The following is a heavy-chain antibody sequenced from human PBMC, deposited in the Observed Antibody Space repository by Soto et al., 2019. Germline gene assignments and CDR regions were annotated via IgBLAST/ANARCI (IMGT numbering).Heavy chain of an antibody. CDR1: GGSISSYY. CDR3: ARQGFGPLHGLVDV. Sequence: QVQLQESGPGLVKPSETLSLSCTVSGGSISSYYWSWFRQSPGKRMEWIGYVHHSWGSSYNPSLQSRVAMSLDTANSQFSLKVTSVTATDTAVYYCARQGFGPLHGLVDVWGQGTTVTVFS. D-gene: IGHD3-10*01. J-gene: IGHJ6*01. CDR2: VHHSWGS. V-gene: IGHV4-59*08.